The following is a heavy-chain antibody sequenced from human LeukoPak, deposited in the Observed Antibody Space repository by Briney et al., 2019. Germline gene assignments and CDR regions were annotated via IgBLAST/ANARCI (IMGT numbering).Heavy chain of an antibody. CDR1: GFTFSSYA. V-gene: IGHV3-23*01. CDR2: ISGSGGST. D-gene: IGHD1-26*01. Sequence: GGSLRLSCAASGFTFSSYAMSWVRQAPGKGLEWVSTISGSGGSTYYADSVKGRFTISRDNSKNTLYLQMNSLRAEDTAVYYCAKDSKTYSGSYGVDYWGQGTLVTVSS. J-gene: IGHJ4*02. CDR3: AKDSKTYSGSYGVDY.